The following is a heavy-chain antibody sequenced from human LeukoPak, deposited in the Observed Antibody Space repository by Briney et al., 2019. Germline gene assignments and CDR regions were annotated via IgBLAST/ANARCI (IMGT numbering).Heavy chain of an antibody. J-gene: IGHJ6*03. CDR2: MNPNSGNT. CDR1: GYTFTIYD. CDR3: ARALSWTIESCYYMDV. D-gene: IGHD3/OR15-3a*01. V-gene: IGHV1-8*01. Sequence: ASVKVSCKASGYTFTIYDINWVRQATGQGLEWMGWMNPNSGNTGYAQKFQGRVTMTKNTSITTAYMDLSSLRSEDTAVYYCARALSWTIESCYYMDVWGKGTTVTVSS.